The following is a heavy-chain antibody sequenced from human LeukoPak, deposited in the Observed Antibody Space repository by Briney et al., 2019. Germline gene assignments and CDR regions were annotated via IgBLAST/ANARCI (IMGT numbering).Heavy chain of an antibody. CDR1: GFSITDHH. D-gene: IGHD6-13*01. CDR3: VRVVTTGSGWYHFDN. J-gene: IGHJ4*02. Sequence: GGSLRLSCAGAGFSITDHHMDWVRQAPGKGLEWVGRIATTKPNSFTILLAASVRGRFSISRDHSQNSLYLQLNSLKTEDTAVYYCVRVVTTGSGWYHFDNWGLGTLVTVSS. V-gene: IGHV3-72*01. CDR2: IATTKPNSFTI.